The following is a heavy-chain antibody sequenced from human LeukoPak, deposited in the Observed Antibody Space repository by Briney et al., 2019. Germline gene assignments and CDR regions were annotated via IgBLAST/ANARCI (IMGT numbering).Heavy chain of an antibody. D-gene: IGHD3-22*01. CDR3: ARGRGIVVLDY. J-gene: IGHJ4*02. CDR2: INSDGINT. CDR1: GFTFSNYW. Sequence: PGGSLRLSCAASGFTFSNYWMHWVRQAPGKGLVWVSRINSDGINTSYADSVKGRFTISRDNAKNTLYLQMNSLRAEDTAVYYCARGRGIVVLDYWGQGTLVTVSS. V-gene: IGHV3-74*01.